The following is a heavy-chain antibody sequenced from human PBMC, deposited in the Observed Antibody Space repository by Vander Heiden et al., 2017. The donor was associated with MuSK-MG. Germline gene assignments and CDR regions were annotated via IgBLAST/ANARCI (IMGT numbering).Heavy chain of an antibody. CDR3: TRGRQLGSFEH. Sequence: QVHLAPSGAEVQEPGSSVTVPCTPSGDSFSSYTFSWVLQAPGQGLEWVGEITPMLAAAKYAQICRGRVTITADESTATAYMKLTSLRSDDTAVYYCTRGRQLGSFEHWGQGTLVSVSS. J-gene: IGHJ1*01. CDR1: GDSFSSYT. V-gene: IGHV1-69*12. CDR2: ITPMLAAA. D-gene: IGHD1-26*01.